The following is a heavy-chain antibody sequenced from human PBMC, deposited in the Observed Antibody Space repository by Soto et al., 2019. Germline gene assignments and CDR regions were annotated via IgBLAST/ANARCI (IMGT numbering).Heavy chain of an antibody. CDR3: AGGAVTYSYYHGMDV. J-gene: IGHJ6*02. D-gene: IGHD4-17*01. CDR2: IYYSGSA. Sequence: SETLSLTCTVSGGSISSGGYYWSWIRQHPGKGLEWIGYIYYSGSAYYNPSLKSRVTISVDTTQNQFSLKLSSVTAADTAVEYCAGGAVTYSYYHGMDVWGQGTTVTVSS. CDR1: GGSISSGGYY. V-gene: IGHV4-31*03.